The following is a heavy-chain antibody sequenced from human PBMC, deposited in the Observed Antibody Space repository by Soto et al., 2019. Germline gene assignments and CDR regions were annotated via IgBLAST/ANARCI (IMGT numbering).Heavy chain of an antibody. CDR3: ARVRGGYANFDY. Sequence: QVQLQQWGAGLLKPSETLSLTCAVYGGSFSGYYWSWIRQPPGKGLEWIGEINHSGSTNYNPSLKSRVTISVDTSKNHFSLKLSSVTAADTAVYYCARVRGGYANFDYWGQGTLVTVSS. V-gene: IGHV4-34*01. J-gene: IGHJ4*02. D-gene: IGHD5-12*01. CDR2: INHSGST. CDR1: GGSFSGYY.